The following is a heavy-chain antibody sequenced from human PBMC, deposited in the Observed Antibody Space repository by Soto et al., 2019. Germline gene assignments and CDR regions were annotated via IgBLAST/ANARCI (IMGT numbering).Heavy chain of an antibody. CDR1: GGSISSSSYY. V-gene: IGHV4-39*01. Sequence: QLQLQESGPGLVKPSETLSLTCTVSGGSISSSSYYWGWIRQPPGKGLEWIGSIYYSGSTYYNPSLQSRVTIAXXTXKXXFSLKLSSVTAADTAVYYCARSPYDYGSGRAGADYWGQGTLVTVSS. D-gene: IGHD3-10*01. CDR3: ARSPYDYGSGRAGADY. CDR2: IYYSGST. J-gene: IGHJ4*02.